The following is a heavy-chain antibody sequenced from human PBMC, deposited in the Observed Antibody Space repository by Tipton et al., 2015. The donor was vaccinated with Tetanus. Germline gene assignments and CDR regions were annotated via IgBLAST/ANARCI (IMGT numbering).Heavy chain of an antibody. CDR1: GFTFSDHY. D-gene: IGHD2-2*01. J-gene: IGHJ5*02. V-gene: IGHV3-11*01. Sequence: QLVQSGGGLVKPGGSLRLSCVASGFTFSDHYMSWIRQAPGKGLEWVSYISSSGKTVHYADAVKGRFTISRDSAKNSLYLQMNSLRADDTAVYYCARKQASCYGGGWFDPWGQGTLVTVSS. CDR2: ISSSGKTV. CDR3: ARKQASCYGGGWFDP.